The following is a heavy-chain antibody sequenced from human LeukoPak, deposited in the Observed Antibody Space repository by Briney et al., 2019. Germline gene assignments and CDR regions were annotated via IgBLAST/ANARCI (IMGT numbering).Heavy chain of an antibody. CDR1: GGSISSYY. Sequence: SETLSLTCTVSGGSISSYYWSWIRQPPGKGLEWIGYIYYSGSTNYNPSLKSRVTISVDTSKNQFSLKLSSVTAADTAAYYCARGRRASSSVFDYWGQGTLVTVSS. D-gene: IGHD6-13*01. J-gene: IGHJ4*02. CDR3: ARGRRASSSVFDY. V-gene: IGHV4-59*01. CDR2: IYYSGST.